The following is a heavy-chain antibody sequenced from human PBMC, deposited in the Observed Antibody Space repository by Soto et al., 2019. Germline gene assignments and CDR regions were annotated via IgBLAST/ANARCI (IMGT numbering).Heavy chain of an antibody. Sequence: ASVKVSCKASGYTFTSYDINWVRQATGQGLEWMGWMNPNSGNTAYAQKFQGRVTMTRNTSISTAYMELSSLRSEDTAVYYCARGIQLWPITYYFDYWGQGTLVTVSS. CDR1: GYTFTSYD. V-gene: IGHV1-8*01. J-gene: IGHJ4*02. D-gene: IGHD5-18*01. CDR2: MNPNSGNT. CDR3: ARGIQLWPITYYFDY.